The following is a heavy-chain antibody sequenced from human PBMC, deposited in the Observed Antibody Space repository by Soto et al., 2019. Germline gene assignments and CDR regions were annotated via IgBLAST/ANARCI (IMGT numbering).Heavy chain of an antibody. CDR2: VNAGNGNT. CDR3: ALGMAALLGWFEA. D-gene: IGHD6-19*01. CDR1: GFTFRSYA. V-gene: IGHV1-3*01. Sequence: QVQLVQSGAEVKKPGASVRVSCEANGFTFRSYAVHWLRQAPGQRFEWMGWVNAGNGNTKYSQKFQGRLSLTRDTSASASYMELDSLTSEDTSVYFCALGMAALLGWFEAWGQGTLVTVSS. J-gene: IGHJ5*02.